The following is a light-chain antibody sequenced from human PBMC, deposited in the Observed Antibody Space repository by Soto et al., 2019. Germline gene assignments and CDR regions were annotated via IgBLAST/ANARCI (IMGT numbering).Light chain of an antibody. V-gene: IGKV3-15*01. CDR3: QQYNRWPLT. CDR1: QNIGTY. Sequence: EIVLTQSPGTLSLSPGERATLSCRASQNIGTYLAWYQHKPGQAPSVLIFGASTRATGISGSFSGSGSGTEFTLTISSLQSEDFAVYYCQQYNRWPLTFGGGTRLEI. CDR2: GAS. J-gene: IGKJ5*01.